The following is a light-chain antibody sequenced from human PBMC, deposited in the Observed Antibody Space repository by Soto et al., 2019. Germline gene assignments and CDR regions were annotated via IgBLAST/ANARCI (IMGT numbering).Light chain of an antibody. CDR1: QSISNW. V-gene: IGKV1-5*03. CDR2: KAS. Sequence: DIRMAQSPSTLSAFVGDRVTITCRASQSISNWLAWFQQKPGKAPNLLITKASSLESGVPSRFSGSGSGTEFTLTINSLQPDDFATYYCQQYNTYPWTFGQGTKVEIK. J-gene: IGKJ1*01. CDR3: QQYNTYPWT.